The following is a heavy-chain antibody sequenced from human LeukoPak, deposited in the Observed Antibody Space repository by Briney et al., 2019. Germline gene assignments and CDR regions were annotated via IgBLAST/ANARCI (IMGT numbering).Heavy chain of an antibody. V-gene: IGHV3-30*02. CDR1: GFTFSTYG. CDR2: LVSDGSNK. D-gene: IGHD5-18*01. Sequence: GGTLRLSCAASGFTFSTYGMGWVRQAPGKGLEWVAFLVSDGSNKYYADSVKGRFTISRDNPKNTLHMQTNSLRAEDTAVYYCAKDNGYYAFDYWGQGTLVTVSS. CDR3: AKDNGYYAFDY. J-gene: IGHJ4*02.